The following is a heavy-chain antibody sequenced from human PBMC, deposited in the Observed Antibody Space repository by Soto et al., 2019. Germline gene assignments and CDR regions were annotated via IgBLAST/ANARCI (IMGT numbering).Heavy chain of an antibody. CDR3: TRYGPKGSFI. D-gene: IGHD2-15*01. CDR1: GYTFTSYD. CDR2: INPNSGNT. V-gene: IGHV1-8*01. J-gene: IGHJ4*02. Sequence: QVRLVPSGAEVKKPGASVKVSCKASGYTFTSYDINWVRQATGQGLEWMGWINPNSGNTGFAQKFQRRVNMTRNTSISTAYMELSSLRSEDTAVYYCTRYGPKGSFIWGQGTLVTVSS.